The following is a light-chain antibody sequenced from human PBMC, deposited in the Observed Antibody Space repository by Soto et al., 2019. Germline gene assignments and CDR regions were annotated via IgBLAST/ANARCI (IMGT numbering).Light chain of an antibody. CDR2: DVS. J-gene: IGLJ2*01. Sequence: QSALTQPRSVSGSPGQSVTISCTGTSSDVGAYNYVSWYQHHPGKAPKLMIFDVSKRPSGVPDRFSGSKSGNTASLTISGLQAEDEADYHCCSYAGSYTYVLFGGGTKLTVL. V-gene: IGLV2-11*01. CDR3: CSYAGSYTYVL. CDR1: SSDVGAYNY.